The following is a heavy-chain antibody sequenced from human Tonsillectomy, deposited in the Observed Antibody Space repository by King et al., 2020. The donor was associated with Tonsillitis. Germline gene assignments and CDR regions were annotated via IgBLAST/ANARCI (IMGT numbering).Heavy chain of an antibody. CDR3: AREPGYCSGGSCYDYGMDV. CDR1: GFTFSSYS. D-gene: IGHD2-15*01. Sequence: VQLVESGGGLVKPGGSLRLSCAASGFTFSSYSMNWVRQAPGKGLEWVSSISSSSSYIYYADSVKGRFSISRDNAKNSLYLQMNSLRAEDTAVYYCAREPGYCSGGSCYDYGMDVWPRDHGHRLL. CDR2: ISSSSSYI. J-gene: IGHJ6*02. V-gene: IGHV3-21*01.